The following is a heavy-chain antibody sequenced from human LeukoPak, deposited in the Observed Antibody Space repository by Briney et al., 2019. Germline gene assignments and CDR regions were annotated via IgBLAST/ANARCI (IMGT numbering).Heavy chain of an antibody. V-gene: IGHV3-20*04. Sequence: GGSLRLSCAASGFTFDDYGMSWVRQAPGKGLEWVSGINWNGGSTGYADSVKGRFTISRDNAKNSLYLQMNSLRAEDTALYYCARDHRRLGDNLASLFDYWGQGTLVTVSS. CDR2: INWNGGST. CDR3: ARDHRRLGDNLASLFDY. CDR1: GFTFDDYG. J-gene: IGHJ4*02. D-gene: IGHD3-16*01.